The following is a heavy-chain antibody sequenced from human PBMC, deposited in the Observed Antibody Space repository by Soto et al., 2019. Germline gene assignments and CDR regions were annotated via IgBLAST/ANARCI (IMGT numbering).Heavy chain of an antibody. J-gene: IGHJ4*02. CDR2: ITWNSGNM. Sequence: EVRLVESGGGLVQPGRSLRLSCAASGSTLDDYAMHWVRQAPGKGLEWVSIITWNSGNMGYADSVKGRFTISRDNTKNSLYLQMNSLRPEDTALYYCAKDISPVTTSGVGGLDYWGQGTLVTVSS. V-gene: IGHV3-9*01. CDR1: GSTLDDYA. CDR3: AKDISPVTTSGVGGLDY. D-gene: IGHD4-17*01.